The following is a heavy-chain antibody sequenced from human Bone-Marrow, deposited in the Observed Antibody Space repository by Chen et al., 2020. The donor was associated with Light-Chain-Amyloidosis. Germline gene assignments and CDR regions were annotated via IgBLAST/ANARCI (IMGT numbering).Heavy chain of an antibody. CDR3: ARGPTVTTD. CDR1: GYTFTGYY. Sequence: QVQLVQSGAEVKMPWASVTVYCKASGYTFTGYYMHWVRQAPGQGLEWMGWSTPNSGGTNNAQKFQGRVTMTRDTSINTAYMEPSRLRSDDTAVYYCARGPTVTTDWGQGTLVTVSS. CDR2: STPNSGGT. J-gene: IGHJ4*02. D-gene: IGHD4-17*01. V-gene: IGHV1-2*02.